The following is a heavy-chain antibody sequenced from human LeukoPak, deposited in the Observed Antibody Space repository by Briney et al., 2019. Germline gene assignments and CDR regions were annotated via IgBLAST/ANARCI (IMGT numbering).Heavy chain of an antibody. CDR1: GFTFSSYA. V-gene: IGHV3-23*01. CDR2: ISGSGGST. J-gene: IGHJ4*02. D-gene: IGHD4-23*01. CDR3: ARLGTMVVSLAYFDY. Sequence: PGGSLRLSCAASGFTFSSYAMSWVRQAPGKGLEWVSAISGSGGSTYYADSVKGRSTISRDNSKNTLYLQMNSLRAEDTAVYYCARLGTMVVSLAYFDYWGQGTLVTVSS.